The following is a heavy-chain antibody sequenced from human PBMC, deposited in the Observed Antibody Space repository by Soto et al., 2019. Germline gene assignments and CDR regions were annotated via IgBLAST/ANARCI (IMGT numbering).Heavy chain of an antibody. CDR3: ARDLGGYASH. CDR1: GFTFSNYW. D-gene: IGHD2-8*02. Sequence: EVQLVESGGGLVQPGGSLRLSCAASGFTFSNYWMHWVRQAPGKGPVWVSRINTDGSTTNYADSVKGRFTLSRDNAKNTLYLQTNSLGAEDTAVYYCARDLGGYASHWGQGTLVTVSS. J-gene: IGHJ4*02. CDR2: INTDGSTT. V-gene: IGHV3-74*01.